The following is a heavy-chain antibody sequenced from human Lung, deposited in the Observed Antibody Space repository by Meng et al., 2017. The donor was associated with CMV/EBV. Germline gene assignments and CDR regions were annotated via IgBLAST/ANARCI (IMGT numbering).Heavy chain of an antibody. Sequence: GEXXKISCEGTGYIFGDYWVSWVRQRPGKGLEWMGIIYPGDSDTRYNPSFQGQVTISADRSISSAFLQWSSLKASDTAMYYCARLVGHTNVFNYWGQGTLVTVSS. CDR1: GYIFGDYW. CDR2: IYPGDSDT. CDR3: ARLVGHTNVFNY. D-gene: IGHD2-8*01. V-gene: IGHV5-51*01. J-gene: IGHJ4*02.